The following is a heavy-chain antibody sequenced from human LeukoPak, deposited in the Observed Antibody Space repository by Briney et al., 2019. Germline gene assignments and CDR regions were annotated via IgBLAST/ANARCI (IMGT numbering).Heavy chain of an antibody. J-gene: IGHJ4*02. CDR3: ASQVGPDY. CDR1: GFTFRNYD. V-gene: IGHV3-23*01. CDR2: ISGSGANR. Sequence: GGSLRLSCAASGFTFRNYDMAWFRQAPGKGLEWVSAISGSGANRYFADSVKGRFTISRDNSRNALYLQMNSLRAEDTAVYFCASQVGPDYWGQGTLVTVSS.